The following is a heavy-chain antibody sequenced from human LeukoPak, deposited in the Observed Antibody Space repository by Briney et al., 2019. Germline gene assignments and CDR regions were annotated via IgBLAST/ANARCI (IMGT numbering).Heavy chain of an antibody. J-gene: IGHJ4*02. CDR1: GFSFSSYW. CDR2: IWYDGSNK. D-gene: IGHD1-7*01. Sequence: GGSLRLSCAASGFSFSSYWMHWVRQAPGKGLEWVAVIWYDGSNKYYADSVKGRFTISRDNSKNTLYLQMNSLRAEDTAVYYCARDHSFAGTTPDYWGQGTLVTVSS. V-gene: IGHV3-33*08. CDR3: ARDHSFAGTTPDY.